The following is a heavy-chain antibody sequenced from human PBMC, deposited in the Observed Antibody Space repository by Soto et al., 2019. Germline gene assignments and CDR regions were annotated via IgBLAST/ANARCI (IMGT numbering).Heavy chain of an antibody. J-gene: IGHJ5*02. CDR2: IYYSGST. Sequence: SETLSLTCTVSGGSISSGDYYWSWIRQPPGKGLEWIGYIYYSGSTYYNPSLKSRVTISVDTSKNQFSLKLSSVTAADTAVYYCARDHTTAAGNWFDPWGQGTLVTVSS. V-gene: IGHV4-30-4*01. CDR1: GGSISSGDYY. D-gene: IGHD6-13*01. CDR3: ARDHTTAAGNWFDP.